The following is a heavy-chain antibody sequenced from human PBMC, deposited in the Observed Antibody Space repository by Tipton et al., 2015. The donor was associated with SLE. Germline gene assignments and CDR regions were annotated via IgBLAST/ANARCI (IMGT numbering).Heavy chain of an antibody. CDR1: GGSFSGYY. J-gene: IGHJ1*01. Sequence: TLSLTCAVYGGSFSGYYWNWIRQPPGKGLEWIGEINHSGSTNYNPSLKSRVTISVDTSKNQFSLKRSSVTAADTAVYYCARGLNGQHWGQGTLVTVSS. D-gene: IGHD2-8*01. CDR3: ARGLNGQH. V-gene: IGHV4-34*01. CDR2: INHSGST.